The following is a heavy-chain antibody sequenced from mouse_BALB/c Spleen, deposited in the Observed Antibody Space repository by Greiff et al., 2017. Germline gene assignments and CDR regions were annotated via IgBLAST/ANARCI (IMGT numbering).Heavy chain of an antibody. D-gene: IGHD2-14*01. J-gene: IGHJ4*01. V-gene: IGHV1-15*01. CDR2: IDPETGGT. CDR1: GYTFTDYE. CDR3: TRYYRYDERSYYTMDY. Sequence: QVQLQQSGAELVRPGASVTLSCKASGYTFTDYEMHWVKQTPVHGLEWIGAIDPETGGTAYNQKFKGKATLTADKSSSTAYMELRSLTSEDSAVYYCTRYYRYDERSYYTMDYWGQGTSVTVSS.